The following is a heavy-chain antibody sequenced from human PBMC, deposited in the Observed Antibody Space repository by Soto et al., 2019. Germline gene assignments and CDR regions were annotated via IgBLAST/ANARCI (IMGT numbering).Heavy chain of an antibody. CDR1: GYTLSGDY. D-gene: IGHD6-25*01. CDR3: ARVSIAASYYGMDV. V-gene: IGHV1-2*04. J-gene: IGHJ6*02. Sequence: SLNGACKGSGYTLSGDYVRWVRQATGQGLEWMGWINPNSGGTNYAQKFQGWVTMTRDTSISTAYMELSRLRSDDTAVYYCARVSIAASYYGMDVWGQGTTVTVSS. CDR2: INPNSGGT.